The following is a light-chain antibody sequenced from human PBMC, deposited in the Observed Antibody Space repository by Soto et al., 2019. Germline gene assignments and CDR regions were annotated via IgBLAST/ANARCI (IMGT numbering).Light chain of an antibody. CDR1: QGISSY. J-gene: IGKJ1*01. CDR2: AAS. CDR3: QQYNSYPWT. Sequence: AIRVTQSPSSFSASTGDRVTITCRASQGISSYLAWYQQKPGKAPKLLIYAASTLQSGVPSRFSGSGSGTDFTLTISCLQSEDFATYYCQQYNSYPWTFSQGTKVDI. V-gene: IGKV1-8*01.